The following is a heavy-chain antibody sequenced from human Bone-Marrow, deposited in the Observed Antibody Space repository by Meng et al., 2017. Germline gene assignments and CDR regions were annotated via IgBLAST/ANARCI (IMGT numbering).Heavy chain of an antibody. V-gene: IGHV1-2*06. CDR1: GYTFIGYY. CDR3: ARKITVTGTSGYYGMDV. CDR2: INPNSGGT. D-gene: IGHD6-19*01. Sequence: ASVNVTRMGCGYTFIGYYMHWVRQAPGQGLEWMGRINPNSGGTNYAEKFQGRVTMTRDTSISTAYMELSRLRSDDTAVYYCARKITVTGTSGYYGMDVWGQGTTVTVSS. J-gene: IGHJ6*02.